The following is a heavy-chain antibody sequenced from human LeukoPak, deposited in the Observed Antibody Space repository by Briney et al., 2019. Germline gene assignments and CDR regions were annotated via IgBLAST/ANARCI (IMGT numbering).Heavy chain of an antibody. Sequence: PSETLPLTCTVSGGSISSGSYYWSWIRQPAGKGLEWIGRIYTSGSTNYNPSLKSRVTISVDTSKNQLSLKLSSVTAADTAVYYCASRHYYDSSFDYWGQGTLVTVSS. J-gene: IGHJ4*02. CDR2: IYTSGST. CDR3: ASRHYYDSSFDY. D-gene: IGHD3-22*01. V-gene: IGHV4-61*02. CDR1: GGSISSGSYY.